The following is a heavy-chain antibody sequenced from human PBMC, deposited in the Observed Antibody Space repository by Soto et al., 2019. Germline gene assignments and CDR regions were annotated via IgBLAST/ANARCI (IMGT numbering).Heavy chain of an antibody. V-gene: IGHV3-30-3*01. J-gene: IGHJ6*02. D-gene: IGHD3-22*01. CDR3: ARVHYYDSSGYYPRLYYYYGMDV. CDR2: ISYDGSNK. CDR1: GFTFSSYA. Sequence: LRLSCAASGFTFSSYAMHWVRQAPGKGLEWVAVISYDGSNKYYADSVKGRFTISRDNSKNTLYLQMNSLRAEDTAVYYCARVHYYDSSGYYPRLYYYYGMDVWGQGTTVTVSS.